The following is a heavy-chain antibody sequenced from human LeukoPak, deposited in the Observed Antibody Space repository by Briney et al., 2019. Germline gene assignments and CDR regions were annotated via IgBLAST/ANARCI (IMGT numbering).Heavy chain of an antibody. Sequence: PGGSLRLSCAGSGFSFSTYSTNWVRQAPGKGLEWVSGITGSGANTYYADSVKGRFTISRDNSKNTLYLRMNSLRAEDTAVYYCYYYDSSGFYPQTKIDYWGQGTLVTVSS. CDR1: GFSFSTYS. D-gene: IGHD3-22*01. CDR2: ITGSGANT. V-gene: IGHV3-23*01. J-gene: IGHJ4*02. CDR3: YYYDSSGFYPQTKIDY.